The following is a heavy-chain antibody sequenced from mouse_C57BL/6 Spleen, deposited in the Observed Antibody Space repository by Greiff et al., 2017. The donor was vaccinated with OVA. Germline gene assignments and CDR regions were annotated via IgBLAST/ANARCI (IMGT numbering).Heavy chain of an antibody. CDR3: ARYSNYPGWFAY. V-gene: IGHV1-82*01. D-gene: IGHD2-5*01. CDR2: IYPGDGDT. J-gene: IGHJ3*01. CDR1: GYAFSSSW. Sequence: QVQLKQSGPELVKPGASVKISCKASGYAFSSSWMNWVKQRPGKGLEWIGRIYPGDGDTNYNGKFKGKATLTADKSSSTAYMQLSSLTSEDSAVYFCARYSNYPGWFAYWGQGTLVTVSA.